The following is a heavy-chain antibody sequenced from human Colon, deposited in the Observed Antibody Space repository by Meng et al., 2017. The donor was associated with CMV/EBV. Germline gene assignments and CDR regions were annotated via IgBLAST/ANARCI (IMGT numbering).Heavy chain of an antibody. V-gene: IGHV3-48*03. CDR1: GFTFRSFE. Sequence: GGSLRLSCLASGFTFRSFEMNWVRQAPGKGLEWVSYISSGGQTIHYADSVKGRFTISRDNTNNALYLEMSSLRADDTAVYYCARDPSLITISGVVTYGMDVWGPGTTVTVSS. D-gene: IGHD3-3*01. CDR2: ISSGGQTI. J-gene: IGHJ6*02. CDR3: ARDPSLITISGVVTYGMDV.